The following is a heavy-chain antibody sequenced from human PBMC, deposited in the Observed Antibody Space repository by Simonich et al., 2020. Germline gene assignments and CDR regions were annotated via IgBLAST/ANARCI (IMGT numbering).Heavy chain of an antibody. Sequence: QVQLQQWGAGLLKPSETLSLTCAVYGGSFSGYYWSWIRQPPGKGLEWIGEINHSGRPNINPSLKSRVTISVDTSKNQFPLKLSSVTAADTAVYYCARGKGWKNAFDIWGQGTMVTVSS. CDR2: INHSGRP. CDR1: GGSFSGYY. J-gene: IGHJ3*02. V-gene: IGHV4-34*01. D-gene: IGHD1-1*01. CDR3: ARGKGWKNAFDI.